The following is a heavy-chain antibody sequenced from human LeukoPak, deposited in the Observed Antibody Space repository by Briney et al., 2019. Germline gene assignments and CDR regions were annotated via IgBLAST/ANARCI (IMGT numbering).Heavy chain of an antibody. CDR3: AKGVRFLEWPIGLDY. Sequence: GGSLRLSCAASGFTFNSYAMSWVRQAPGKGLEWVSGISSGGSTYYADSVQGRFTISRDNSKNMLYLQMNTLRAEDTAVYYCAKGVRFLEWPIGLDYWGQGTLVTVSS. CDR2: ISSGGST. V-gene: IGHV3-23*01. D-gene: IGHD3-3*01. CDR1: GFTFNSYA. J-gene: IGHJ4*02.